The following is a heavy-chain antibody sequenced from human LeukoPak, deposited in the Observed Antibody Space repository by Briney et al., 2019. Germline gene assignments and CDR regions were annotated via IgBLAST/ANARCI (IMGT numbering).Heavy chain of an antibody. CDR3: ARDYPSRGFGDYS. Sequence: GGSLRLSCAASGFTVSSNYMSWVRQAPGKGLEWVSVIYSGGSTYYADSVKGRFTISRDNSKNTLYLQMNSLRAEDTAVYYCARDYPSRGFGDYSWGQGTLVTVSS. CDR1: GFTVSSNY. V-gene: IGHV3-66*01. J-gene: IGHJ4*02. D-gene: IGHD3-10*01. CDR2: IYSGGST.